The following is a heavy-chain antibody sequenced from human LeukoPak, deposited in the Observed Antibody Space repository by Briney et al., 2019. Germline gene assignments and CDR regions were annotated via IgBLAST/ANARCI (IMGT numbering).Heavy chain of an antibody. V-gene: IGHV3-48*03. CDR3: AKGGGYEAQYYYYYLDV. Sequence: GGSLRLSCAASGFTFSSYEMNWVRQAPGKGLEWVSYISSSGSTIYYADSVKGRFTISRDNSKNTLYLQMKSLRAEDTAVYYCAKGGGYEAQYYYYYLDVWGKGTTVTISS. CDR1: GFTFSSYE. J-gene: IGHJ6*03. D-gene: IGHD5-12*01. CDR2: ISSSGSTI.